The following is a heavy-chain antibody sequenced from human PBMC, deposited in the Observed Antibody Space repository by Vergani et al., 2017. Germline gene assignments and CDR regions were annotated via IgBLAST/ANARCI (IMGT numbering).Heavy chain of an antibody. J-gene: IGHJ6*03. CDR3: AKWSGSSSSAYYYYYYMDV. V-gene: IGHV3-23*01. CDR2: ISGSDHNT. CDR1: GFTFSNYA. Sequence: EVQLLESGGGLVQPGGSPRLSCAASGFTFSNYAMSWVRQAPGKGLEWVSDISGSDHNTNYADSVKGRFTISRDNSKNTLYLQMNSLRAEDTAVYYCAKWSGSSSSAYYYYYYMDVWGKGTTVTVSS. D-gene: IGHD6-6*01.